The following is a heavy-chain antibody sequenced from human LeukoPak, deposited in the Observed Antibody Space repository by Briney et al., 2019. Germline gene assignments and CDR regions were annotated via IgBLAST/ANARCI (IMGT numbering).Heavy chain of an antibody. V-gene: IGHV3-23*01. CDR3: ARGNSGHCSGATCYALDY. CDR2: ISDDFGT. CDR1: GFTFSRYA. J-gene: IGHJ4*02. D-gene: IGHD2-2*01. Sequence: GGSLRLSCAASGFTFSRYAVSYLRQAPGKGLEWVAAISDDFGTYHADSVKGRFTISRDNSRNALYLQMTSLRAEDTAVYYCARGNSGHCSGATCYALDYWGQGTLVTVSS.